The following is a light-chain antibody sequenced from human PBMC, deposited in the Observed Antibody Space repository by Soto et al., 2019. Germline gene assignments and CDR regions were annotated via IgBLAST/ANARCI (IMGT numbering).Light chain of an antibody. V-gene: IGKV3-15*01. CDR3: QQYHNWPPT. J-gene: IGKJ1*01. CDR2: GAS. CDR1: HSVSSS. Sequence: VMRQSPATLSVFQGGRATLMCKASHSVSSSLAWYQQKPGQAPRLLIHGASTRATGIPARFSGSGSGTEFTLTSSSLQPEDLAVHFSQQYHNWPPTFGQGTKVDIK.